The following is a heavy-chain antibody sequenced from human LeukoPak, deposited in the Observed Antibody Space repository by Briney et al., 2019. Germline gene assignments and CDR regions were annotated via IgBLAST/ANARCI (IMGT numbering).Heavy chain of an antibody. Sequence: PSETLSLTCTVSGGSISSSSYYWGWIRQPPGKGLEWIGSIYYSGSTYYNPSLKSRVTISVDTSENQFSLKLSSVTAADTAVYYCATLPSRRWLQAFDYWGQGTLVTVSS. CDR1: GGSISSSSYY. V-gene: IGHV4-39*01. J-gene: IGHJ4*02. D-gene: IGHD5-24*01. CDR2: IYYSGST. CDR3: ATLPSRRWLQAFDY.